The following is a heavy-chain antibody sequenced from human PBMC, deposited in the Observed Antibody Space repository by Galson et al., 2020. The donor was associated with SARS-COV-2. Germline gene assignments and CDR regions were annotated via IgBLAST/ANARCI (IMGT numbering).Heavy chain of an antibody. J-gene: IGHJ4*02. CDR2: ISSSSSYI. Sequence: VRAGESLWISCAASAFNFSSYSMNWVRQAPGKGLEWVSSISSSSSYIYYADSVKGRFTISRDNAKNSLDLQMNSLRAEDTAGYYCARVSGAWYDNDSCGYADYWGQGTLVTVSS. V-gene: IGHV3-21*01. CDR1: AFNFSSYS. CDR3: ARVSGAWYDNDSCGYADY. D-gene: IGHD3-22*01.